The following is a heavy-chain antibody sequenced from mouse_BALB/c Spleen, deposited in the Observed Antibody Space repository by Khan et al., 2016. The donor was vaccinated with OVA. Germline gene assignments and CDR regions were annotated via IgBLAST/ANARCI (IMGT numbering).Heavy chain of an antibody. CDR2: ILPGSGIS. V-gene: IGHV1-9*01. CDR1: GYTFSSFW. J-gene: IGHJ3*01. CDR3: ARGFPWFPY. Sequence: QVQLQQSGAELMKPGASVKISCTATGYTFSSFWIEWVKQRPGHGLEWIGEILPGSGISNYNEKFKDKATFTADTSSNTAYMHLSSLTSEDSAVYYCARGFPWFPYWGQGTLITLSA.